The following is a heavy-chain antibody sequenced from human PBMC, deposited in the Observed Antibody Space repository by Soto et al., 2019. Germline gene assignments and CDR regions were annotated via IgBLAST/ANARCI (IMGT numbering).Heavy chain of an antibody. Sequence: PGESLKISCQGSGYSFTSHWIAWVRQTPGKGLELMGIIYPDDSDTKYSPSFQGQVTISADRSSTTAYLQWSSLKASDTAMYYCARPLIVVVNNHYRPSFLAYSGQGSLDIGSS. CDR1: GYSFTSHW. CDR2: IYPDDSDT. D-gene: IGHD3-22*01. V-gene: IGHV5-51*01. CDR3: ARPLIVVVNNHYRPSFLAY. J-gene: IGHJ4*02.